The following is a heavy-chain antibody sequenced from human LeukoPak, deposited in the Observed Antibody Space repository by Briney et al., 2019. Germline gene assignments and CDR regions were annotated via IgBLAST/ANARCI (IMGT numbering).Heavy chain of an antibody. CDR1: GFTFSSYG. CDR2: IWYDGSNK. J-gene: IGHJ4*02. CDR3: ARWDIVVVPAAINPGY. V-gene: IGHV3-33*01. D-gene: IGHD2-2*01. Sequence: GGSLRLSCAASGFTFSSYGMHWVRQAPGKGLEWVAVIWYDGSNKYYADSVKGRFTISRDNSKNTLYLQMNSLRAEDTAVYYCARWDIVVVPAAINPGYWGQGTLVTVSS.